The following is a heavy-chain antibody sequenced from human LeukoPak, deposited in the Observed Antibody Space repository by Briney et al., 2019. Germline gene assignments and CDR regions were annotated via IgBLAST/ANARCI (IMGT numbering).Heavy chain of an antibody. Sequence: SETLSLTCTVSGGSISSYYWSWIRQPAGKGLEWIGRIYTSGSTNYNPSLKSRVTMSVDTSKNQFSLKLSSVTAADTAVYYCARELLGSLYYYYYMDVWGKGTTVTVSS. CDR3: ARELLGSLYYYYYMDV. CDR1: GGSISSYY. V-gene: IGHV4-4*07. CDR2: IYTSGST. D-gene: IGHD3-10*01. J-gene: IGHJ6*03.